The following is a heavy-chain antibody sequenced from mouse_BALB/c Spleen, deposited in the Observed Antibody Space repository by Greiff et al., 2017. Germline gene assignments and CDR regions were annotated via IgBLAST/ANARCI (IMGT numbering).Heavy chain of an antibody. CDR3: ARELSEEAMDY. V-gene: IGHV7-3*02. CDR2: IRNKANGYTT. CDR1: GFTFTDYY. Sequence: EVKLMESGGGLVQPGGSLRLSCATSGFTFTDYYMSWVRQPPGKALEWLGFIRNKANGYTTEYSASVKGRFTISRDNSQSILYLQMNTLRAEDSATYYCARELSEEAMDYWGQGTSVTVSS. J-gene: IGHJ4*01.